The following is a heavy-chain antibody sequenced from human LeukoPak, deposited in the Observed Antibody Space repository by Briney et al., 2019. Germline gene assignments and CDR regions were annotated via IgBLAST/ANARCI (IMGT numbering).Heavy chain of an antibody. CDR2: IWYDENYK. CDR1: GFTFSSYG. Sequence: GRSLRLSCAASGFTFSSYGMHWVRQPPGKGLEWVAVIWYDENYKYYADSVKGRFTISRDNSKNTLYLQMNSLRAEDTAVYYCARDLDTYGSGSYWLEWGQGTLVTVSS. CDR3: ARDLDTYGSGSYWLE. J-gene: IGHJ4*02. V-gene: IGHV3-33*01. D-gene: IGHD3-10*01.